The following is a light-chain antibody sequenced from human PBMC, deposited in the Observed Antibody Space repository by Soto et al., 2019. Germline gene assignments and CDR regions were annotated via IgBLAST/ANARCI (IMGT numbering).Light chain of an antibody. Sequence: QSVLTQPPSVSGAPGQRVTISCTGSSSNIGAGYDVHWYQQLPGTAPKLLIYGNSNRSSGVPDRLSGSKSGTSASLAITGRQAEDEADYYCQSYDSSLSGWVFGGGTKLTVL. CDR2: GNS. CDR3: QSYDSSLSGWV. J-gene: IGLJ3*02. V-gene: IGLV1-40*01. CDR1: SSNIGAGYD.